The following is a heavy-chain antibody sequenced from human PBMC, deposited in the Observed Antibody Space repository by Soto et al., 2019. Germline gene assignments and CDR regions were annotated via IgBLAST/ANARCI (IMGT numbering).Heavy chain of an antibody. V-gene: IGHV4-4*02. CDR3: ARLVLFYYDSSGYLEGTDY. J-gene: IGHJ4*02. Sequence: SEILSLTCAVSSGSISSSNLWSWVRQPPGKGLEWIGEIYHSGSTNYNPSLKSRVTISVDKSKNQFSLKLSSVTAADTAVYYCARLVLFYYDSSGYLEGTDYWGQGTLVTVSS. D-gene: IGHD3-22*01. CDR1: SGSISSSNL. CDR2: IYHSGST.